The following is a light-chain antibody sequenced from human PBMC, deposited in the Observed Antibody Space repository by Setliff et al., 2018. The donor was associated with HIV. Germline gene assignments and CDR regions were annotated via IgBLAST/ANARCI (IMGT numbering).Light chain of an antibody. CDR3: SSYVGSNKGV. CDR1: SSDVGAYNY. J-gene: IGLJ1*01. V-gene: IGLV2-8*01. Sequence: QSVLTQPPSASGSPGQSVTISCTGTSSDVGAYNYVSWYQQHPGKAPKLMIYEVNKRPSGVPDRFSGSKSGNTASLTVSGLQAEDEADYYCSSYVGSNKGVFGTGTKVTVL. CDR2: EVN.